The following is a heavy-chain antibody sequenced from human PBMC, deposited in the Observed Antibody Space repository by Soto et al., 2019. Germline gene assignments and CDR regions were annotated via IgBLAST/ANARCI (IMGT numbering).Heavy chain of an antibody. J-gene: IGHJ3*02. Sequence: EVQLLESGGGLVQPGGSLRLSCAASGFTFSSYAMSWVRQAPGKGLEWVSAISGSGGSTYYADSVKGRFTISRDNSKNTLYLQMNSLRAEDTAVYYCAKDPAYYYDSSGSHDAFDIWGQGTTVTVSS. CDR2: ISGSGGST. CDR3: AKDPAYYYDSSGSHDAFDI. V-gene: IGHV3-23*01. D-gene: IGHD3-22*01. CDR1: GFTFSSYA.